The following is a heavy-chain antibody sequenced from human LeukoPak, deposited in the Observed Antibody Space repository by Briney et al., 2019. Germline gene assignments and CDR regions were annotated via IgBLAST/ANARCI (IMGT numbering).Heavy chain of an antibody. CDR1: GFTFSSYA. V-gene: IGHV3-23*01. CDR3: AKVAGWFGSSSDFEY. Sequence: GGSLRLSCAASGFTFSSYAMSWVRQAPGKGLEWVSGVRDSGGSTYYADSVKGRFTISRDNSQNTLYLQMNSLRAEDTAVYYCAKVAGWFGSSSDFEYWGQGALVTVSS. D-gene: IGHD6-6*01. CDR2: VRDSGGST. J-gene: IGHJ4*02.